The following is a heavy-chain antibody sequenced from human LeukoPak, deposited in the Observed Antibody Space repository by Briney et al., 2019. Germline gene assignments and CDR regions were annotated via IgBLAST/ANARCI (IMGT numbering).Heavy chain of an antibody. CDR2: INSDGSST. CDR3: AREGAVAGTYYYYGMDV. D-gene: IGHD6-19*01. V-gene: IGHV3-74*01. J-gene: IGHJ6*02. Sequence: GGSLRLSCAASGFTFSSYWMRWVRQAPGKGLVWVSRINSDGSSTSYADSVKGRFTISRDNAKNTLYLQMNSLRAEDTAVYYCAREGAVAGTYYYYGMDVWGQGTTVTVSS. CDR1: GFTFSSYW.